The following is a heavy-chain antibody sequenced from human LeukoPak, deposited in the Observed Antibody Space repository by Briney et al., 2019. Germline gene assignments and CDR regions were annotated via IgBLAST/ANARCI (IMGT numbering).Heavy chain of an antibody. V-gene: IGHV4-34*01. CDR1: GGSFSGYY. J-gene: IGHJ3*02. CDR2: INHSGST. D-gene: IGHD3-22*01. CDR3: ARGSGSLADYYDSSGYYSVYDAFDI. Sequence: KPSETLSLTCAVYGGSFSGYYWSWIRQPPGKGLEWIGEINHSGSTNYNPSLKSRVTISVDTSKNQFSLKLSSVTAADTAVYYCARGSGSLADYYDSSGYYSVYDAFDIWGQGTMVTVSS.